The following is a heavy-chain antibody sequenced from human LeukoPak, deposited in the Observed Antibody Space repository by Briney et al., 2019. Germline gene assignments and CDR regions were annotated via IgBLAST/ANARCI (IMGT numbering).Heavy chain of an antibody. J-gene: IGHJ6*03. Sequence: KTGGSLRLSCAASGFTFSSYSMNWVRQAPGKGLEWVSSISSSSSYIYYADSVKGRFTISRDNAKNSLYLQMNSLRAEDTAVYYCARVLIHYDILTEGSYYMDVWGKGTTVTVSS. CDR2: ISSSSSYI. D-gene: IGHD3-9*01. CDR3: ARVLIHYDILTEGSYYMDV. V-gene: IGHV3-21*01. CDR1: GFTFSSYS.